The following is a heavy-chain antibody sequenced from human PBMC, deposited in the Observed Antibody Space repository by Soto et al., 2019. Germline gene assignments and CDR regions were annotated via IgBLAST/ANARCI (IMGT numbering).Heavy chain of an antibody. J-gene: IGHJ1*01. V-gene: IGHV5-51*01. D-gene: IGHD2-21*01. CDR2: IYPGDLDT. CDR3: AAQVIECGYFRH. Sequence: EVQMVQSEAEVKKPGESLKISCEGLGYDFTRYWIGWVRQMPGKGLEWMGIIYPGDLDTRYSPSFQGQVTISVDTSRHTALPEWARATAQDTGSFFWAAQVIECGYFRHWGQGTLVTVSS. CDR1: GYDFTRYW.